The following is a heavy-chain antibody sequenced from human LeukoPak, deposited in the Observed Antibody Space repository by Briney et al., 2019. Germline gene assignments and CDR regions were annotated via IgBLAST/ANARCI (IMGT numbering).Heavy chain of an antibody. J-gene: IGHJ6*03. CDR3: ARLADGWYDYYYMDV. V-gene: IGHV5-51*01. Sequence: GESLKISCKGSGYSFTRYWIGWVRQMPGKGLEGMGIIYPGDSDTRYSPSFQGQVTISADKSISTAYLQWSSLKASDTAMYYCARLADGWYDYYYMDVWGKGTTVTVSS. D-gene: IGHD6-19*01. CDR2: IYPGDSDT. CDR1: GYSFTRYW.